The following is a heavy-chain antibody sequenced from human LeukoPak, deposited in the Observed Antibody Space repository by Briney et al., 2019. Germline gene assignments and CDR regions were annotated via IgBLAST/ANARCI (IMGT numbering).Heavy chain of an antibody. CDR2: ISSSGSTI. J-gene: IGHJ5*02. D-gene: IGHD3-10*01. CDR1: GFTFSSYE. V-gene: IGHV3-48*03. Sequence: PGGSLRLSCAASGFTFSSYEMNWVRQAPGKGLEWVSYISSSGSTIYYADSVKGRFTISRDNAKNSLYLQMNSLRAEDTAVYYCARDLTFGELSAFDPWGQGTLVTVSS. CDR3: ARDLTFGELSAFDP.